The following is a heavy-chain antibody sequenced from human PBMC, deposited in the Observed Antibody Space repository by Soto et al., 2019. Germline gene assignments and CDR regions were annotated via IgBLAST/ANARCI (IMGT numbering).Heavy chain of an antibody. CDR3: ARHNSLGDSYYFDY. J-gene: IGHJ4*02. CDR1: GGSISSYY. Sequence: PSETLSLTCTVSGGSISSYYWSWIRQPPGKGLEWIGYIYYSGSTNYNPSLKSRVTISVDTSKNQFSLKLSSVTAADTAVYYCARHNSLGDSYYFDYWGQGTLVTVSS. CDR2: IYYSGST. V-gene: IGHV4-59*08. D-gene: IGHD3-16*01.